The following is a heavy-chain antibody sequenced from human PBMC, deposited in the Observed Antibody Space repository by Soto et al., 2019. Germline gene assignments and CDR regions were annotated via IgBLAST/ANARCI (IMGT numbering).Heavy chain of an antibody. Sequence: LRLSCAASGFTFSSYDMHWVRQATGKGLEWVSAIGTAGDTYYPGSVKGRFTISRENAKNSLYLQMNSLRAGDTAVYYCARGGCSGGSCPKSYPGLDVWGQGTTVTVSS. V-gene: IGHV3-13*01. CDR2: IGTAGDT. J-gene: IGHJ6*02. CDR3: ARGGCSGGSCPKSYPGLDV. CDR1: GFTFSSYD. D-gene: IGHD2-15*01.